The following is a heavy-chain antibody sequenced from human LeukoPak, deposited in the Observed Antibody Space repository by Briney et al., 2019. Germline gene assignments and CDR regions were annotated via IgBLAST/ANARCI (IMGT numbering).Heavy chain of an antibody. V-gene: IGHV3-23*01. J-gene: IGHJ6*02. CDR3: AKSGSSSNHYYGMDV. CDR1: GFTFSHYS. D-gene: IGHD6-6*01. Sequence: GGSLRLSCAASGFTFSHYSMNWVRQAPGKGLEWVSGISGSGGTTDFADSVKGRFTVFRDNSENTLYLQMSSLRAEDTALYYCAKSGSSSNHYYGMDVWGQGTTVTVSS. CDR2: ISGSGGTT.